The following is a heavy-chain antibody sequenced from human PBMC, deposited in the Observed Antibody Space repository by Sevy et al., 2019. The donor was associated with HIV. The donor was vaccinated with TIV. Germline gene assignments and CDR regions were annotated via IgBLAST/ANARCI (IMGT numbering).Heavy chain of an antibody. D-gene: IGHD1-1*01. CDR2: INSNGSST. J-gene: IGHJ3*02. CDR1: GFTFSSYW. CDR3: GRMNWLESAFDI. Sequence: GGSLRLSCAASGFTFSSYWMHWVRQAPGKGLVWVSRINSNGSSTSYANSVKGRFTISRNNAKNTLVLLMNSLRAEDTAVYDCGRMNWLESAFDIGGQGTMVTVSS. V-gene: IGHV3-74*01.